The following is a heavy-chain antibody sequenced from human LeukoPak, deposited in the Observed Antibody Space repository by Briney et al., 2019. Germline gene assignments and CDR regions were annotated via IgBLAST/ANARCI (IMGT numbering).Heavy chain of an antibody. Sequence: PSETLSLTCAVYGGSFSGYYWSWIRQPPGKGLEWIGEINHSGSTNYNPSLKSRVTISVDTSKNQFSLKLSSVTAADTAVYYCARDRPPRGHVNTPSFDLWGRGTLVTVSS. D-gene: IGHD3-10*01. V-gene: IGHV4-34*01. CDR1: GGSFSGYY. CDR3: ARDRPPRGHVNTPSFDL. J-gene: IGHJ2*01. CDR2: INHSGST.